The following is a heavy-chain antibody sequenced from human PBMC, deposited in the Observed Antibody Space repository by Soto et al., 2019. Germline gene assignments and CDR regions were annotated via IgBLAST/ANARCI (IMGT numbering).Heavy chain of an antibody. CDR3: ARWDYYDSSGYYYPSDAFDI. CDR2: INHSGST. V-gene: IGHV4-34*01. CDR1: GGSFSGYY. D-gene: IGHD3-22*01. Sequence: SETLSLTCAVYGGSFSGYYWSWIRQPPGKGLEWIGEINHSGSTNYNPSLKSRVTISVDTSKNQFSLKLSSVTAADTAVYYCARWDYYDSSGYYYPSDAFDIWGQGTMVTVSS. J-gene: IGHJ3*02.